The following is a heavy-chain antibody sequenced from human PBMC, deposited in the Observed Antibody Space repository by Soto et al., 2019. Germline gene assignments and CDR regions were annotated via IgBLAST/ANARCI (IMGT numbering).Heavy chain of an antibody. V-gene: IGHV5-51*01. CDR3: SKFKYSTSVRYLQH. CDR2: INPRDSDV. Sequence: GESLKISCKGFDYTFAAYWIGWVRQMPGKGLEWMGVINPRDSDVKYSPPSEGQVTISADKSISTAYLQWTSLKASDTAIYYCSKFKYSTSVRYLQHWGQGTPVTVSS. CDR1: DYTFAAYW. J-gene: IGHJ1*01. D-gene: IGHD6-6*01.